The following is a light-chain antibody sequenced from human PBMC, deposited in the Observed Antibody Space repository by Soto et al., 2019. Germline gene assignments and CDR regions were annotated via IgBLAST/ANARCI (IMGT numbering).Light chain of an antibody. J-gene: IGLJ1*01. CDR3: SSYTSSSTFYV. CDR1: SGDVGGYNY. Sequence: QAMLTQPASVSGSPGQSITISCTGTSGDVGGYNYVSWYQQHPGKAPKLMIYDVSNRPSGVSNRFSGSKSGNTASLTIPGLQAEDEADYYCSSYTSSSTFYVFGTGTKVTVL. CDR2: DVS. V-gene: IGLV2-14*01.